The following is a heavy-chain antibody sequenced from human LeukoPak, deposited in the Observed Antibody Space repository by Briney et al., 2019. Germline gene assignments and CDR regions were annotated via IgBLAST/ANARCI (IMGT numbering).Heavy chain of an antibody. CDR1: GGSFSGYY. CDR3: ARHGGSYSFDY. CDR2: INHSGST. Sequence: SETLSLTCAVYGGSFSGYYWSWIRQPPGKGLEWIGDINHSGSTNYNPSLKSRVTISVDTSKNQFSLKLNSVTAADTAVYYCARHGGSYSFDYWGQGTLVTVSS. D-gene: IGHD1-26*01. V-gene: IGHV4-34*01. J-gene: IGHJ4*02.